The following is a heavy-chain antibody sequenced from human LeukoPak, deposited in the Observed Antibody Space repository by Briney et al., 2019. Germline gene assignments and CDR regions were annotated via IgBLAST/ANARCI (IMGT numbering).Heavy chain of an antibody. D-gene: IGHD3-16*01. J-gene: IGHJ4*02. CDR3: ARDSSSTFTFDY. CDR2: ISSSSYI. V-gene: IGHV3-21*01. CDR1: GFTFSSYS. Sequence: GGSLRLSCAASGFTFSSYSMNWVRQAPGKGLEWVSSISSSSYIYYADSVKGRFTISRDNAKNSLYLQMNSLRAEDTAVYYCARDSSSTFTFDYWGQGTLVTVSS.